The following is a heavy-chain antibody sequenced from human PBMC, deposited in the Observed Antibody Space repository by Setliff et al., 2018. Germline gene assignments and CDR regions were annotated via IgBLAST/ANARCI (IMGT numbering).Heavy chain of an antibody. CDR1: GGTFSSYT. V-gene: IGHV1-69*04. J-gene: IGHJ4*02. Sequence: GASVKVSCKASGGTFSSYTISWVRQAPGQGLEWMGRIIPVLGIANYAQKFQGRVTITADKSTSTAYMELSSLRSEDTAVYYCARDLGYCSSFMYYWGQGTLVTVSS. CDR3: ARDLGYCSSFMYY. D-gene: IGHD6-13*01. CDR2: IIPVLGIA.